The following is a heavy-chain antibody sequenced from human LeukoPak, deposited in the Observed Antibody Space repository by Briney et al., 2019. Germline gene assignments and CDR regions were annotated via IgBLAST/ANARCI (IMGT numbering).Heavy chain of an antibody. D-gene: IGHD4-17*01. Sequence: GGSLRLSCAASGFTFSSYGMHWVRQAPGKGLEWVSFIRYDGSNKYYADSVKGRFTISRDNSKNTLYLQMNSLRAEDTAAYYCAKDLSHGDYGYFDYWGQGTLVTVSS. V-gene: IGHV3-30*02. CDR3: AKDLSHGDYGYFDY. J-gene: IGHJ4*02. CDR1: GFTFSSYG. CDR2: IRYDGSNK.